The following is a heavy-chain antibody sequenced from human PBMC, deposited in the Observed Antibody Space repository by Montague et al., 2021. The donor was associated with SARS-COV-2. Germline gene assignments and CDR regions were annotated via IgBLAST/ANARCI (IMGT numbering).Heavy chain of an antibody. D-gene: IGHD2-2*02. V-gene: IGHV4-34*01. Sequence: ESLSLTCAVYGGSFSGYYWNWIRQPPGKGLEWIGEINHSGSANYNPSLKRRVTISVDMSKNQFSLKLNSVTAADTAVYYCARLGEGVVPAPILGVGPYYSYFYMDVWGKGATVTVSS. CDR2: INHSGSA. CDR1: GGSFSGYY. CDR3: ARLGEGVVPAPILGVGPYYSYFYMDV. J-gene: IGHJ6*03.